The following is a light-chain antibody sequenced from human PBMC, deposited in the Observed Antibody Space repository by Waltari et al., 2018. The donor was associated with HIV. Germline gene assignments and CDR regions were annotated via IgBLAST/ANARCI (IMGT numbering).Light chain of an antibody. CDR2: GAS. J-gene: IGKJ1*01. CDR1: QSVISNY. Sequence: ENVLTKSPGTLSLSQGERATLSCRASQSVISNYFAWYQQKPGQPPRLLIYGASARATGIPDRFSGSGSGTDFTLTISRLEPEDSAVYYCQQYVSSPTFGQGTKVEIK. V-gene: IGKV3-20*01. CDR3: QQYVSSPT.